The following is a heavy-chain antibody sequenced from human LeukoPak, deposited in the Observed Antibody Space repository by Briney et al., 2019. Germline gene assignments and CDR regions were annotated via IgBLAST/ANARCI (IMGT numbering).Heavy chain of an antibody. CDR3: ARVSRDFYSNYYYYYGMDV. CDR1: GFTFSSYW. CDR2: INSDGSST. V-gene: IGHV3-74*01. D-gene: IGHD4-11*01. Sequence: GGSLRLSCAASGFTFSSYWMHWVRQAPGKGLVWVSRINSDGSSTSYADSVKGRFTISRDTAKNTLYLQMNSLRAEDTAVYYCARVSRDFYSNYYYYYGMDVWGQGTTVTVSS. J-gene: IGHJ6*02.